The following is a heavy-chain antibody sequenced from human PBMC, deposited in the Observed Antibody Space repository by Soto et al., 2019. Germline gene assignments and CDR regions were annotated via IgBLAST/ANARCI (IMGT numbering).Heavy chain of an antibody. J-gene: IGHJ4*02. V-gene: IGHV3-30-3*01. Sequence: PGGSLRLSCADSGFTFSSYAMHWVRQAPGKGLEWVAVISYDGSNKYYADSVKGRFTISRDNSKNTLYLQMNSLRAEDTAVYYCARGPRDSSGYNFDYWGQGTLVTVSS. CDR2: ISYDGSNK. CDR1: GFTFSSYA. D-gene: IGHD3-22*01. CDR3: ARGPRDSSGYNFDY.